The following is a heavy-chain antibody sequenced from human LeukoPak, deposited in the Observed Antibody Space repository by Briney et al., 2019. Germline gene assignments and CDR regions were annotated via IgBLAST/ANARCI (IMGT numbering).Heavy chain of an antibody. Sequence: ALVKVSCKASGYTFTGYYMHWVRQAPGQGLEWMGWINPNSGGTNYAQKFQGRVTMTRDTSISTAYMELSRLRSDDTAVYYCARVLYYYDSSGYPYYFDYWGQGTLVTVSS. D-gene: IGHD3-22*01. V-gene: IGHV1-2*02. CDR2: INPNSGGT. J-gene: IGHJ4*02. CDR3: ARVLYYYDSSGYPYYFDY. CDR1: GYTFTGYY.